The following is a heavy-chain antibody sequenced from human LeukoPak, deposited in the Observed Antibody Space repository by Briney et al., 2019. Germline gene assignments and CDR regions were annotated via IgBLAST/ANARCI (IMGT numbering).Heavy chain of an antibody. CDR1: GFSFSNAW. CDR2: IKSKTDGGTT. D-gene: IGHD6-6*01. V-gene: IGHV3-15*07. J-gene: IGHJ4*02. Sequence: PGGSLRLSCAASGFSFSNAWMNWVRQAPGKGLEWVGRIKSKTDGGTTDYAAPVKGRFTISRDDSKTTMYLQMNSLKTEDTAVYYCTALRYDSSSATSFFDYWGQGTLVTVSS. CDR3: TALRYDSSSATSFFDY.